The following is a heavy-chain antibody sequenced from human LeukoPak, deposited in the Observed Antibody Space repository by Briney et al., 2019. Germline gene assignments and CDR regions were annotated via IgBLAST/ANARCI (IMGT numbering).Heavy chain of an antibody. V-gene: IGHV3-48*04. CDR1: GFTFSSYS. Sequence: GGSLRLSCAASGFTFSSYSMNWVRQAPGKGLEWVSYISSSSSTIYYADSVKGRFTISRDNAKNSLYLQMNSLRAEDTAVYYYARTLVVPAAPEFYYYYYCMDVWGKGTTVTVSS. D-gene: IGHD2-2*01. J-gene: IGHJ6*03. CDR3: ARTLVVPAAPEFYYYYYCMDV. CDR2: ISSSSSTI.